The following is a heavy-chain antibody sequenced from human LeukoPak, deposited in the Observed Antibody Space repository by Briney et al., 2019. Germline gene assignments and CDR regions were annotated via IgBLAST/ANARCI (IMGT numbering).Heavy chain of an antibody. CDR1: GVSFSGHW. Sequence: GGSLRLSGTASGVSFSGHWMHWARQLPGKGLVWVSRISPTGSTTSYADSVKGRFTVSRDNAKNTLYLQVNNLRAEDTAVYYCARGPNSNWSGLDFWGQGTLLTVSS. CDR2: ISPTGSTT. V-gene: IGHV3-74*01. CDR3: ARGPNSNWSGLDF. D-gene: IGHD6-6*01. J-gene: IGHJ4*02.